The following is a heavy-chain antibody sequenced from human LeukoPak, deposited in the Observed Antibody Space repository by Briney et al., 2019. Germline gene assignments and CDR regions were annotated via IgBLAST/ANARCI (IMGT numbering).Heavy chain of an antibody. CDR1: GFTFSSHW. CDR3: ARVRLLSERNGYSLFDD. J-gene: IGHJ4*02. V-gene: IGHV3-7*01. D-gene: IGHD3-22*01. Sequence: GGSLTLSCAVSGFTFSSHWKSWVRQAPGKGLEWVANIEQGGGAKYYVAPVKGRFTISSDNAKNSLYLKINCLRAEDTAVYYCARVRLLSERNGYSLFDDWGQGTLVTVSS. CDR2: IEQGGGAK.